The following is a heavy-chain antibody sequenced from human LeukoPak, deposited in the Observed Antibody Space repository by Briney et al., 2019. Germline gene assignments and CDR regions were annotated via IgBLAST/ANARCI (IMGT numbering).Heavy chain of an antibody. Sequence: ASVKVSCKASGYTFTSYDINWVRQATGEGLEWVGWMNPNSGKTGYAQKFQGRVTMTRDTSISTAYMELSSLRSEDTAVYYCARMNCDIQSINWFDPWGQGTLVTVSS. V-gene: IGHV1-8*01. CDR1: GYTFTSYD. CDR2: MNPNSGKT. CDR3: ARMNCDIQSINWFDP. D-gene: IGHD3-9*01. J-gene: IGHJ5*02.